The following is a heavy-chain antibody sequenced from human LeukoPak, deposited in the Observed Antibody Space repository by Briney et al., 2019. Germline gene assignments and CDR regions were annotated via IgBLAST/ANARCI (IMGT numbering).Heavy chain of an antibody. CDR1: GFTFSSYS. CDR3: AKGRSVVAATPEDY. J-gene: IGHJ4*02. Sequence: SGGSLRLSCAASGFTFSSYSMNWVRQAPGKGLEWVSSISSSSSYIYYADSVKGRFTISRDNAKNSLYLQMNSLRAEDTAVYYCAKGRSVVAATPEDYWGQGTLVTVSS. CDR2: ISSSSSYI. D-gene: IGHD2-15*01. V-gene: IGHV3-21*01.